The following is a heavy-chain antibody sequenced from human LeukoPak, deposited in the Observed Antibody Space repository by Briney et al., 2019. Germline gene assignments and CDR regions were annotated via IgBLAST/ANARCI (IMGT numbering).Heavy chain of an antibody. Sequence: GASVKVSCKASGYTFTSYDINWVRQATGQGLAWMGWMNPNSGNTGYAQKFQGRVTMTRNSSITTAYMELSSLRSEDTAVYYRARRHGRCSDGSCYYPDYWGQGTLVTVSS. CDR2: MNPNSGNT. V-gene: IGHV1-8*01. CDR1: GYTFTSYD. CDR3: ARRHGRCSDGSCYYPDY. D-gene: IGHD2-15*01. J-gene: IGHJ4*02.